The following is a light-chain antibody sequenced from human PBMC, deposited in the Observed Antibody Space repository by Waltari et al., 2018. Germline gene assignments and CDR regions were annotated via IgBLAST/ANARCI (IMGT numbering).Light chain of an antibody. CDR3: QQYSSWPPLYT. V-gene: IGKV3D-15*01. CDR2: AAS. CDR1: QSVGNN. Sequence: EIVMTQSPATLSVSPGERATLSCRASQSVGNNLAWYQQKHGQAPRLLINAASTRATGTPARCSGSGSGTDFTLTIGSMQSEDFALYYCQQYSSWPPLYTFGQGTRLEIK. J-gene: IGKJ2*01.